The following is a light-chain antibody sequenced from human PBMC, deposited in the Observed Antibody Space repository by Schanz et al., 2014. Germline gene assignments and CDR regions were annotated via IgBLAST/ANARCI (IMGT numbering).Light chain of an antibody. CDR1: QSVTSTY. CDR2: EAS. CDR3: QQYGSSPPVWT. J-gene: IGKJ1*01. Sequence: ETVLTQSPGTLSLSPGERATLSCRASQSVTSTYLAWYQQKPGQAPRLLIYEASIRATGVPDRFSGSGSGTDFPLTISRLETEDFAVYYCQQYGSSPPVWTFGQGTKVQI. V-gene: IGKV3-20*01.